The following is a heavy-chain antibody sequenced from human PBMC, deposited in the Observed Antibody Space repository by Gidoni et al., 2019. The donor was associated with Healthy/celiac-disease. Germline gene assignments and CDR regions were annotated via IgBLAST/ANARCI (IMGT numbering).Heavy chain of an antibody. D-gene: IGHD6-25*01. Sequence: QVQLQQWGAGLLKPSETLSLTCAVYGGSFSGYYWSWIRQPPGKGLEWIGEINHSGSTNYNPSLKSRVTISVDTSKNQFSLKLSSVTAADTAVYYCARGPQQRAGGGYAFDIWGQGTMVTVSS. CDR3: ARGPQQRAGGGYAFDI. V-gene: IGHV4-34*01. CDR1: GGSFSGYY. J-gene: IGHJ3*02. CDR2: INHSGST.